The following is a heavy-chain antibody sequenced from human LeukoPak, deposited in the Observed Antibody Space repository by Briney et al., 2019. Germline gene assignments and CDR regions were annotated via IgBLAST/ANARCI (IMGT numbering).Heavy chain of an antibody. Sequence: GGSLRLSCAASGFTFSNYWMNWVRQAPGKGLEWVANIKGDGSDKYYVDSVKGRFTISRDNSKNTLYLQMNSLRAEDTAVYYCAKRYSSSWNIDYWGQGTLVTVSS. V-gene: IGHV3-7*02. CDR3: AKRYSSSWNIDY. CDR1: GFTFSNYW. CDR2: IKGDGSDK. J-gene: IGHJ4*02. D-gene: IGHD6-13*01.